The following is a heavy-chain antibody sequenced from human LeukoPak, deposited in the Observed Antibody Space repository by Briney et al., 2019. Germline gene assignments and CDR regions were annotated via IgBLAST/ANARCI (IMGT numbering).Heavy chain of an antibody. CDR2: INPNSGGT. Sequence: ASVKVSCKASGYTLTGYYMHWVRQAPGQGLEWMGWINPNSGGTNYAQKFQGRVTMTRNTSISTAYMELSSLRSEDTAVYYCARGQNDVLRFLEWLPGVYYYYGMDVWGQGTTVTVSS. V-gene: IGHV1-2*02. CDR3: ARGQNDVLRFLEWLPGVYYYYGMDV. CDR1: GYTLTGYY. J-gene: IGHJ6*02. D-gene: IGHD3-3*01.